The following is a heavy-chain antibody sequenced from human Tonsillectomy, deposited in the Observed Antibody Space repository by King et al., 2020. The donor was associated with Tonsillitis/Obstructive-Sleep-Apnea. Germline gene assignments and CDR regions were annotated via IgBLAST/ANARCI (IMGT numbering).Heavy chain of an antibody. D-gene: IGHD1-20*01. CDR1: GYTFTNYA. Sequence: QLVQSGAEVKKPGASVKVSCKASGYTFTNYAIHWVRQAPGQRLEWVGWISAGNGNTKYSQKFQGRVPITRDTSASTAYMELSSLRSEDTAVYYCAVHNWNPFYYFYYMDVWGKGTTVTVSS. CDR3: AVHNWNPFYYFYYMDV. J-gene: IGHJ6*03. CDR2: ISAGNGNT. V-gene: IGHV1-3*01.